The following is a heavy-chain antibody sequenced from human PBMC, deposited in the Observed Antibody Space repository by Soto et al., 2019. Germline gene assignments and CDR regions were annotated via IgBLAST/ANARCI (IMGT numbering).Heavy chain of an antibody. CDR3: ARDKDGYNYYGSGSSMAYYYYGMDV. Sequence: KSSETLSLTCAVSGYSISSGYYWGWLRQPPGKGLEWIGYIYYSGSTNYNPSLKSRVTISVDTSKNQFSLKLSSVTAADTAVYYCARDKDGYNYYGSGSSMAYYYYGMDVWGQGTTVTVSS. D-gene: IGHD3-10*01. CDR1: GYSISSGYY. V-gene: IGHV4-38-2*02. CDR2: IYYSGST. J-gene: IGHJ6*02.